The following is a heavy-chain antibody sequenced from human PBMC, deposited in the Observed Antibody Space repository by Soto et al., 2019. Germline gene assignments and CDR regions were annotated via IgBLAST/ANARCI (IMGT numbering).Heavy chain of an antibody. CDR3: ARESGALTVTRYNWFDP. D-gene: IGHD4-4*01. Sequence: QVQLVESGGGVVQPGRSLRLSCAASGFTVSSYGMHWVRQAPGKGLDWVAVIWYDGSNKYYADSVKGRFTISRDNSKNTLYRQRNSLRAEDTAVYYCARESGALTVTRYNWFDPWGQGTLVTVSS. J-gene: IGHJ5*02. CDR1: GFTVSSYG. V-gene: IGHV3-33*01. CDR2: IWYDGSNK.